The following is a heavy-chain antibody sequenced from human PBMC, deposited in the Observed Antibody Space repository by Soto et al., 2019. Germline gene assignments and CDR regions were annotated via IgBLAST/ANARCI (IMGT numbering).Heavy chain of an antibody. CDR2: ISAYNGNA. CDR3: ARDTSTTLSFPTGGYSYLRRDV. D-gene: IGHD2-21*01. CDR1: GYTITSYG. J-gene: IGHJ6*02. V-gene: IGHV1-18*04. Sequence: GALVPVSSKASGYTITSYGISWVRQGPGEALEWMGLISAYNGNANYAQKLQGRVTMTTDTSTSTAYMELRSLRSDDTAVYYCARDTSTTLSFPTGGYSYLRRDVSSLGSTVTVYS.